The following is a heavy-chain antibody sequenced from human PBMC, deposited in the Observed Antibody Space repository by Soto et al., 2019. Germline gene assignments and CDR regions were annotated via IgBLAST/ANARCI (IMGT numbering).Heavy chain of an antibody. D-gene: IGHD4-17*01. CDR1: GYSFTTAG. CDR2: ISTYNGNT. Sequence: ASVKVSCKASGYSFTTAGITWVRQAPGQGLEWMGWISTYNGNTNYAQKLQDRVTLTTDTSTSTAYMELRSLRSDDTAVYYCARRLYGDYDYWGQGTLVTVSS. CDR3: ARRLYGDYDY. J-gene: IGHJ4*02. V-gene: IGHV1-18*01.